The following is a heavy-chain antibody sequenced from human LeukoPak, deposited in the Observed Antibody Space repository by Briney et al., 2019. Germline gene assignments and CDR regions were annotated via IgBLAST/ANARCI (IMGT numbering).Heavy chain of an antibody. J-gene: IGHJ4*02. CDR2: IYSGGST. Sequence: PGGSLRLSCAASGFTVSSNYMSWVRQAPGKGLEWVSVIYSGGSTYYADSVKGRFTISRDNSKSTLYLQMNSLRAEDTAVYYCARDMAAAENLAFDYWGQGTLVTVSS. D-gene: IGHD6-13*01. V-gene: IGHV3-53*01. CDR1: GFTVSSNY. CDR3: ARDMAAAENLAFDY.